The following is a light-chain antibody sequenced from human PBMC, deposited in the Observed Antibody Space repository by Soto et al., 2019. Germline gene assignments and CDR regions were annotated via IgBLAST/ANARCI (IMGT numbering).Light chain of an antibody. CDR2: GT. CDR3: QQYGNSHFT. CDR1: QSLSNRQ. Sequence: ENVLTQSPGTLSLSPGERAILSCRASQSLSNRQLAWYQQKPGQAPRLLFSGTTRAAGIPARVSGSGSGTDLTLTNSTLDPEEFAVDYCQQYGNSHFTFGPGTTVDFK. V-gene: IGKV3-20*01. J-gene: IGKJ3*01.